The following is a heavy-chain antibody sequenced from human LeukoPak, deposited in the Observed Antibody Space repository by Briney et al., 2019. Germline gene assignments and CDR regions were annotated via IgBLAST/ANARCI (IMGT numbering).Heavy chain of an antibody. D-gene: IGHD1-26*01. Sequence: GGSLRLSCAASGFTFSSYAMSWVRQAPGKGLEWVSAISGSGGNTYYADSVKGRFTISRDNSKNTLYLQMNSLRADDTAVYYCAKDGLRFSGSYYLGYWGQGTLVTVSS. V-gene: IGHV3-23*01. CDR3: AKDGLRFSGSYYLGY. CDR2: ISGSGGNT. J-gene: IGHJ4*02. CDR1: GFTFSSYA.